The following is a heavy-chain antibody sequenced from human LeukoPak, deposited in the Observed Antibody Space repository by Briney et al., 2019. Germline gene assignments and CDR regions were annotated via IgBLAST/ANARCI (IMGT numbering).Heavy chain of an antibody. D-gene: IGHD6-13*01. Sequence: ASVKVSCKASGYTFTSYGINWVRQATGQGLEWMGWMNPNSGNTGYAQKFQGRVTMTRNTSISTAYMELSSLRSEDTAVYYCARGPYSSSWYSLRYYYYYMDVWGKGTTVTVSS. CDR3: ARGPYSSSWYSLRYYYYYMDV. CDR2: MNPNSGNT. V-gene: IGHV1-8*01. CDR1: GYTFTSYG. J-gene: IGHJ6*03.